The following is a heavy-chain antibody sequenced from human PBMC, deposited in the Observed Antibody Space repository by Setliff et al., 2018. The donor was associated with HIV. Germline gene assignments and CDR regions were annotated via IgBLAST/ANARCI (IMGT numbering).Heavy chain of an antibody. V-gene: IGHV3-23*01. CDR3: AQDPRPDYSNSSFDY. CDR1: GIIFTKCG. CDR2: ICGSDGAT. J-gene: IGHJ4*02. D-gene: IGHD4-4*01. Sequence: GGSLRLSCAASGIIFTKCGLSWVRQAPGKGLEWISGICGSDGATYYADSVKGRFTISRDSSKSTLYLQMNGLRAEDTAVYYCAQDPRPDYSNSSFDYWGQGTLVTVSS.